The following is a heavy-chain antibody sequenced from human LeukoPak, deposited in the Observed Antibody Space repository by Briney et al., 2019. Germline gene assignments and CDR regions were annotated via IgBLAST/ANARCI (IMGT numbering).Heavy chain of an antibody. Sequence: SETLSLTCTVSGGSIRTYYWSWIRQPPGKGLEWIGYIYYTGSTNYNPSLKSRVTMSLDTSKNQFSPKLSSVTAADTAVYYCARLAVGAGEYYFDYWGQGTLVTVSS. D-gene: IGHD1-26*01. CDR1: GGSIRTYY. J-gene: IGHJ4*02. CDR2: IYYTGST. V-gene: IGHV4-59*08. CDR3: ARLAVGAGEYYFDY.